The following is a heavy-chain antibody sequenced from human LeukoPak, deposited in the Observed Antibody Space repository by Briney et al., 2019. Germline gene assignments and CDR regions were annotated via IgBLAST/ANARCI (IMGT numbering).Heavy chain of an antibody. CDR2: MNPNSGNT. V-gene: IGHV1-8*01. J-gene: IGHJ6*03. Sequence: ASVKVSCKASGCTFTSYDINWVRQAPGQGLEWMGWMNPNSGNTGYAQKFQGRVTVTRNTSISTDYMELSSLRSEDTAVYYCARAVAGYYYYMDVWGKGTTVTVSS. D-gene: IGHD6-19*01. CDR1: GCTFTSYD. CDR3: ARAVAGYYYYMDV.